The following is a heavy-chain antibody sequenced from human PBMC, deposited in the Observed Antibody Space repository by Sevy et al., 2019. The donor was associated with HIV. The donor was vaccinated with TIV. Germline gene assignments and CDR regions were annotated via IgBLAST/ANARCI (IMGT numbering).Heavy chain of an antibody. CDR1: GFSFSNSA. J-gene: IGHJ6*02. Sequence: GGSLRLSCSGSGFSFSNSAMNWVRQTPGKGLKYVSAISSDGVSKYYTYSVRGRFTISRDNSKNTLYLQMSSLRVEDTAVYYCVKDPDYNFWRGDYGMDVWGQGTTVTVSS. V-gene: IGHV3-64D*06. CDR3: VKDPDYNFWRGDYGMDV. D-gene: IGHD3-3*01. CDR2: ISSDGVSK.